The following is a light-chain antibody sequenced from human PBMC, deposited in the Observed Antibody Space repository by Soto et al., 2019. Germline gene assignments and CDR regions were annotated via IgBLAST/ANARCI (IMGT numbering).Light chain of an antibody. CDR1: QTISSN. CDR2: GAS. V-gene: IGKV3-15*01. J-gene: IGKJ2*03. CDR3: QQYNSWPPYS. Sequence: EIVMTQSPATLSVSPGERATLSCRASQTISSNLAWYQQKPGQAPRLLISGASTRASGIPDRFSGSGSGTEFTLTISSLQPEDFAVYYCQQYNSWPPYSFGQGNKLEMK.